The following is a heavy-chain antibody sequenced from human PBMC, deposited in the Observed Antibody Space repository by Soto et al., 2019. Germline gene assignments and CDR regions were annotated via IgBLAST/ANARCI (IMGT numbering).Heavy chain of an antibody. CDR1: GYRFTSYW. CDR2: IFPSDSDT. J-gene: IGHJ5*02. D-gene: IGHD3-22*01. Sequence: GESLKIACRTSGYRFTSYWIAWVRQMPGKGLEWMGIIFPSDSDTRYSPSFQGQVTISADRSTSTVFLQWASLKASDTAVYFCARKDKSGYFNWFNPWGQGTLVTVSS. V-gene: IGHV5-51*01. CDR3: ARKDKSGYFNWFNP.